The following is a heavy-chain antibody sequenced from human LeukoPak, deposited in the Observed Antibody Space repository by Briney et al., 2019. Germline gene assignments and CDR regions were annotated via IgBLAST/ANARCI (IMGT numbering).Heavy chain of an antibody. Sequence: SETLSLTCTVSGYSISSGYHWGWIRPPPEKGLEWIGIIYHSGSTYYNPSLKSRVTISVDTSKNQFSLKLSSVTAADTAVYYCARDVLLKKSAQHGVDYWGQGTLVTVSS. CDR1: GYSISSGYH. V-gene: IGHV4-38-2*02. CDR2: IYHSGST. CDR3: ARDVLLKKSAQHGVDY. J-gene: IGHJ4*02. D-gene: IGHD2-2*01.